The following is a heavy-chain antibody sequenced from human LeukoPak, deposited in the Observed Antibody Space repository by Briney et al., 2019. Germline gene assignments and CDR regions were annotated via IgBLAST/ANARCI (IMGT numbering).Heavy chain of an antibody. V-gene: IGHV4-30-4*08. J-gene: IGHJ6*03. Sequence: SETLSLTCTVSGGSISSGDYYWSWIRQPPGKGLEWIGYIYYSGSTYYNPSLKSRVTISVDTSKHQFSLKLSSVTAADTAVYYCVADPPARRYYYYMDVWGKGTTVTVSS. D-gene: IGHD2-15*01. CDR2: IYYSGST. CDR1: GGSISSGDYY. CDR3: VADPPARRYYYYMDV.